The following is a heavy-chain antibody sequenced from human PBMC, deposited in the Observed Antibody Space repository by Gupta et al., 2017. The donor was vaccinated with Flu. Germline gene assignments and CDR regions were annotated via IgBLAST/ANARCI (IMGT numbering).Heavy chain of an antibody. Sequence: GYTFAGYYFHWVRQAPGQGLEWMGWINPNRGGTNYAQKFQGRVTMTRDKSIATAYMELSRLRSDDTAVYYCARDRERGGLVSAFDIWGQGTMVSGSS. CDR2: INPNRGGT. D-gene: IGHD1-26*01. CDR3: ARDRERGGLVSAFDI. CDR1: GYTFAGYY. V-gene: IGHV1-2*02. J-gene: IGHJ3*02.